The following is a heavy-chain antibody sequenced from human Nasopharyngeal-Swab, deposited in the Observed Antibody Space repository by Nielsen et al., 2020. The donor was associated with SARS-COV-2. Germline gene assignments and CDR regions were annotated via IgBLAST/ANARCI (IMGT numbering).Heavy chain of an antibody. Sequence: SETLSLTCAVYGGSFSGYSWSWIRQPPGKGLEWIGEINHSGSTNYNPSLKSRVTISVDTSKNQFSLKLSSVTAADTAVYYCARSGSYYYGMDVWGQGTTVTVSS. V-gene: IGHV4-34*01. CDR2: INHSGST. J-gene: IGHJ6*02. CDR3: ARSGSYYYGMDV. CDR1: GGSFSGYS.